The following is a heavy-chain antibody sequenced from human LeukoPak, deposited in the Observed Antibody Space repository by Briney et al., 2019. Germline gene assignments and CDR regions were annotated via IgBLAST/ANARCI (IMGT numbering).Heavy chain of an antibody. Sequence: SQTLSLTCAVYGGSFSGYYWSWIRQTPGKGLEWIGEINHSGSTNYNPSLKSRVTISVDTSKNQFSLKLSSVTAADTAVYYCARSSGYGDYVGYFDYGGQGTLVTVSS. D-gene: IGHD4-17*01. V-gene: IGHV4-34*01. CDR1: GGSFSGYY. CDR3: ARSSGYGDYVGYFDY. CDR2: INHSGST. J-gene: IGHJ4*02.